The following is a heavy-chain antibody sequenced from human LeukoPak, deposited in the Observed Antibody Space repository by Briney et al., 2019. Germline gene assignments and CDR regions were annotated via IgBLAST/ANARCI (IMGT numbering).Heavy chain of an antibody. CDR2: ICTAGDT. CDR1: GFTFSSYD. D-gene: IGHD6-19*01. Sequence: PGGSLRLSCAASGFTFSSYDMHWVRQATGKGLEWVSAICTAGDTYYPGSVKGRFTISRENAKNSLYLQMNSLRAGDKAVYYCASGPYSSGWYKGVDYSDYWGPGTLVIVST. V-gene: IGHV3-13*01. CDR3: ASGPYSSGWYKGVDYSDY. J-gene: IGHJ4*01.